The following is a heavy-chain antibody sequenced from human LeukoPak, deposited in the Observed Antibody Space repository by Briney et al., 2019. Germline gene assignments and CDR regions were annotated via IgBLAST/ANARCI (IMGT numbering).Heavy chain of an antibody. CDR1: GSTFSSYS. J-gene: IGHJ4*02. V-gene: IGHV3-21*01. CDR2: ISSSSSYV. Sequence: GGSLRLSCAASGSTFSSYSMNWVRQAPGKGLAWVSSISSSSSYVNYADSVRGRFTISRDNAKNSLYLQMNSLRAEDTAVYYCARSLTAAAGNLGYWGQGTLITVSS. D-gene: IGHD6-13*01. CDR3: ARSLTAAAGNLGY.